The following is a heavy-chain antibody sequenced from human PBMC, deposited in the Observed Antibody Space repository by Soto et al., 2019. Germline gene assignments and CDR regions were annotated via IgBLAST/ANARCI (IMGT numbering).Heavy chain of an antibody. D-gene: IGHD3-22*01. CDR3: AREGDSSLHYFDY. J-gene: IGHJ4*02. V-gene: IGHV4-61*08. CDR1: GGSVSSSGYY. CDR2: VYYSVST. Sequence: QVQLQESGPGLVKPSETLSLTCTVSGGSVSSSGYYWSWIRQSPGRGLEWIGYVYYSVSTNYNPSLESRVTISVDTSKNQFSLKLSSVTAADTAVYYCAREGDSSLHYFDYWGQGTLVAVSS.